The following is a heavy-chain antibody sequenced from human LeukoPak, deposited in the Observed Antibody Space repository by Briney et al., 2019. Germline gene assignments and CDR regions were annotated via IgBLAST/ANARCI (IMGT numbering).Heavy chain of an antibody. CDR3: ARAQTQAVQAPEVMTFDP. CDR2: ISYDGSNK. D-gene: IGHD2-21*01. J-gene: IGHJ5*02. Sequence: GGSLRLSCAASGFTFSSYTIRWVRQAPGKGLEWVAVISYDGSNKYYADSVKGRFTISRDNSKNTLYLQMNSLRAEDTAVYYCARAQTQAVQAPEVMTFDPWGQGTLVTVSS. V-gene: IGHV3-30-3*01. CDR1: GFTFSSYT.